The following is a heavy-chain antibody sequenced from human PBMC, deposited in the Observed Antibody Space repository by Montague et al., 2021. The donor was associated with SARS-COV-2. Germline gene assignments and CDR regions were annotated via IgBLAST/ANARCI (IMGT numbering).Heavy chain of an antibody. D-gene: IGHD2-15*01. CDR2: IHYGGGT. CDR3: AKLGYCRGGACFRGGFEF. Sequence: SETLSLTCTVSGGSISSGDYYWAWIRQPPGKGLEWIGTIHYGGGTYYNLSLQSRVDISVDTSQNQLSLTLVSVTAADTAVYYCAKLGYCRGGACFRGGFEFWGQGILVPVSS. CDR1: GGSISSGDYY. V-gene: IGHV4-39*01. J-gene: IGHJ4*02.